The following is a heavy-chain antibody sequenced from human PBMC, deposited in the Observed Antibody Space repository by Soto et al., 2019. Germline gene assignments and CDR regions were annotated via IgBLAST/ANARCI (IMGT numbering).Heavy chain of an antibody. CDR1: GGSFSGYY. J-gene: IGHJ4*02. D-gene: IGHD6-25*01. Sequence: SETLSLTCAVYGGSFSGYYWSWIRQPPGKGLEWIAYFYYSGSTIYNPSLESRVTISVDTSKNQFSLKLTSVTAADTAVYYCAIHHPLSAAGTSDYWCPGPLVTVSS. CDR3: AIHHPLSAAGTSDY. CDR2: FYYSGST. V-gene: IGHV4-59*12.